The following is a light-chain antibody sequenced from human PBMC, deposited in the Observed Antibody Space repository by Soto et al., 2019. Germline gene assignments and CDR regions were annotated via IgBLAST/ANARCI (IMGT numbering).Light chain of an antibody. CDR1: QCVSTRY. CDR3: QQDYNLPKT. J-gene: IGKJ2*01. V-gene: IGKV3D-7*01. Sequence: IVMKQSPDTLSLAPGERATLACRASQCVSTRYLSWYQQKPGQAPRLLIYGASTRATGIPARFSGSGSGTDFTLTIRSLQPEDFAVYYCQQDYNLPKTFGQGTKLEIK. CDR2: GAS.